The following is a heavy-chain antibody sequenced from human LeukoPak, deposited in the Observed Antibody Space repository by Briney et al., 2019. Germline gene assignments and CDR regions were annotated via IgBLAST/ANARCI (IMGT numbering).Heavy chain of an antibody. V-gene: IGHV3-74*01. CDR1: GFTFSSYW. CDR2: IASDGSST. CDR3: ARGRPHGNDY. Sequence: GGSLRLSCAASGFTFSSYWMNWVRQAPGKGLVWVSRIASDGSSTTYADSVKGRFSISRDNAKNTLCLQMNSLRVEDTAVYYCARGRPHGNDYWGQGTLVTVSS. J-gene: IGHJ4*02. D-gene: IGHD4-23*01.